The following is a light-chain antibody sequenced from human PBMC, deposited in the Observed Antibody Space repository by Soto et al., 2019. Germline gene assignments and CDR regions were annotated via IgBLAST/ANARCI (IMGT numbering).Light chain of an antibody. CDR3: SSFAGTFFV. J-gene: IGLJ1*01. Sequence: QSVLTQPPSASGSPGQSVTISCTGTSSDVGGYNYVSWYQQHPGKVPKVLISEVNKRPSGVPDRFSGSKSGNTTSQTVSGLQADDEADYYCSSFAGTFFVFGTGTKVTVL. CDR1: SSDVGGYNY. V-gene: IGLV2-8*01. CDR2: EVN.